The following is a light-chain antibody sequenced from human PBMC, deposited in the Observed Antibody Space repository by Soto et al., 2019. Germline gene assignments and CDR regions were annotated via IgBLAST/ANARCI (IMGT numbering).Light chain of an antibody. J-gene: IGKJ4*01. CDR3: QQYDNLPQALT. Sequence: DIQMTQSPSSLSASLGDGVNIXXQASHDISNYLNWYQQKPGKAPQLLXXAASNLETGVPSRFSGSGSGTDFTFTISSLQPEDIATYYCQQYDNLPQALTFGGGTKVDIK. V-gene: IGKV1-33*01. CDR2: AAS. CDR1: HDISNY.